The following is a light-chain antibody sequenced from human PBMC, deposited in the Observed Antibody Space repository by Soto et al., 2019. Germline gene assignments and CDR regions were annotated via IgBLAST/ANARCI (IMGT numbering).Light chain of an antibody. Sequence: DIQMTQSPSTLSASVGDRVTITCRASQSISSWLAWYQQKPGKAPKLLIYKASSLESGVPSRVSGSGSGTEFTLTISSLQPDDFATYYCQQYNSPRGAFGQGTKVEIK. CDR3: QQYNSPRGA. V-gene: IGKV1-5*03. CDR1: QSISSW. CDR2: KAS. J-gene: IGKJ1*01.